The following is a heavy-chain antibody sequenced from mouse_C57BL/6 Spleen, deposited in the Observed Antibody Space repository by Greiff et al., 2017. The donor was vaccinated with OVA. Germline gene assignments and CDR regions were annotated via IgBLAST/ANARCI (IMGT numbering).Heavy chain of an antibody. V-gene: IGHV3-6*01. J-gene: IGHJ4*01. Sequence: EVKLMESGPGLVKPSQSLSLTCSVTGYSITSGYYWNWIRQFPGNKLEWMGYISYDGSNNYNPSLKNRISISRDTSKNQFFLKLNSVTTEDTATYYCARDLAGSSLMDYWGQGTSVTVSS. CDR3: ARDLAGSSLMDY. D-gene: IGHD1-1*01. CDR2: ISYDGSN. CDR1: GYSITSGYY.